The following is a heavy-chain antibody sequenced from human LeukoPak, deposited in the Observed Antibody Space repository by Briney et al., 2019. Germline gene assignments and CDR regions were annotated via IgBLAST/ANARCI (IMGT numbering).Heavy chain of an antibody. V-gene: IGHV3-33*01. J-gene: IGHJ4*02. CDR2: IWYDGSNK. D-gene: IGHD3-22*01. CDR1: GFTFSSYG. Sequence: GGSLRLSCAASGFTFSSYGMHWVRQAPGKGLEWVAVIWYDGSNKYYADSVKGRFTISRDNSKNTLYLQMNSLRAEDTAVYYCAREEDSSGYYLDYWGQGTLVTVSS. CDR3: AREEDSSGYYLDY.